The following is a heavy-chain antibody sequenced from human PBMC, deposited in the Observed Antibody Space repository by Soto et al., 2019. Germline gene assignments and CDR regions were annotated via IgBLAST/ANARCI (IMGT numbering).Heavy chain of an antibody. CDR1: GFTFSSYA. V-gene: IGHV3-23*01. Sequence: GGSLRLSCAASGFTFSSYAMSWVRQAPGKGLEWVSAISGSGGSTYYADSVKGRFTISRDNSKNTLYLQMNSLRAEDTAVYYCAKAPRSELIHIVVVTAIPALVYFQHWGQGTLVTVSS. CDR2: ISGSGGST. J-gene: IGHJ1*01. CDR3: AKAPRSELIHIVVVTAIPALVYFQH. D-gene: IGHD2-21*02.